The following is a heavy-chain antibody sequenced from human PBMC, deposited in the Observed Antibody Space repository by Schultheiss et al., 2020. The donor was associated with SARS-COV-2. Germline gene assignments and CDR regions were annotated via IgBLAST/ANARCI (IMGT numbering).Heavy chain of an antibody. V-gene: IGHV4-4*08. CDR2: IYTSGST. Sequence: SETLSLTCTVSGGSISSYYWSWIRQPPGKGLEWIGRIYTSGSTNYNPSLKSRVTISVDTSKNQFSLKLSSVTAADTAVYYSARGDYDFWSGYYSGVSYYGMDVWGQGTTVTVSS. CDR3: ARGDYDFWSGYYSGVSYYGMDV. D-gene: IGHD3-3*01. CDR1: GGSISSYY. J-gene: IGHJ6*02.